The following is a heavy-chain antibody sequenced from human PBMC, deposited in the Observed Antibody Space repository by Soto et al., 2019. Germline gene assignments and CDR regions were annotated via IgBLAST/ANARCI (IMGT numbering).Heavy chain of an antibody. J-gene: IGHJ4*02. D-gene: IGHD6-25*01. CDR2: INTKTGAT. Sequence: GASVKVSCKASGYSFAGYSMHWVRQAPGQGLEWMGWINTKTGATNYAQKFQGRVTMMRDTPTATVYVELRGLTTNDTALYSCARGAPAGDWGQGTLVTVSS. CDR1: GYSFAGYS. V-gene: IGHV1-2*02. CDR3: ARGAPAGD.